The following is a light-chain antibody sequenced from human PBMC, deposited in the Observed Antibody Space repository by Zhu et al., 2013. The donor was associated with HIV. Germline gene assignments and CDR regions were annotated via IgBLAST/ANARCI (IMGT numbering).Light chain of an antibody. Sequence: QSALTQPASVSGSPGQSITISCSGTSGDIGNYDLVSWFQQHPDKAPKLIIYGGTRRPSGVSDRFSGSKSDNTASLTISGLQAEDEADYYCSSYTSSSTLFGGGTKLTVL. CDR3: SSYTSSSTL. J-gene: IGLJ2*01. CDR1: SGDIGNYDL. V-gene: IGLV2-14*02. CDR2: GGT.